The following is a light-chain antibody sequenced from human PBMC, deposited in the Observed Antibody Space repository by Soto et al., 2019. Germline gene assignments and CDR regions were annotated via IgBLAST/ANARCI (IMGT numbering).Light chain of an antibody. CDR3: QQYNSYSST. Sequence: DIQMTQSPSTLSASVGDRVTITCRASQSIGNWLAWYQQKPGKAPKLLIYDASSLESGVPSRFSGSGSGTEFTHTISSLQPDDFATYYCQQYNSYSSTFGHGTKVEVK. J-gene: IGKJ1*01. V-gene: IGKV1-5*01. CDR2: DAS. CDR1: QSIGNW.